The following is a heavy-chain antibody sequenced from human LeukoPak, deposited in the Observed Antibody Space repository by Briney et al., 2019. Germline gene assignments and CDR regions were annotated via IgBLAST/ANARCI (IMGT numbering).Heavy chain of an antibody. CDR1: GFSVSSNY. V-gene: IGHV3-53*01. CDR3: ARATLDN. Sequence: SGGSLRLSCAASGFSVSSNYISWVRQAPGTGLEWVSVIYSDGSTKYADSVKARFTISRDNSKNTVYLQMNSLRVEDTAVYYCARATLDNWGQGTLVTVSS. J-gene: IGHJ4*02. CDR2: IYSDGST.